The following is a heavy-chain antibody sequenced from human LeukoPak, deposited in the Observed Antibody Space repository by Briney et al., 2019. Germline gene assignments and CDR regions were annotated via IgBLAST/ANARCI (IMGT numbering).Heavy chain of an antibody. J-gene: IGHJ3*02. CDR2: IYTSGST. CDR1: GGSISSYY. CDR3: ARVCRWNDGSDAFDI. D-gene: IGHD1-1*01. V-gene: IGHV4-4*07. Sequence: SETLSLTCTVSGGSISSYYWSWIRQPTGKGLEWIGRIYTSGSTNYNPSLKSRVTMSVDTSKNQFSLKLSSVTAADTAVYYCARVCRWNDGSDAFDIWGQGTMVTVSS.